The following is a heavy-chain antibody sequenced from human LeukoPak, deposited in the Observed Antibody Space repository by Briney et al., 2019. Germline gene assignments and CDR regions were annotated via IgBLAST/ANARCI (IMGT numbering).Heavy chain of an antibody. V-gene: IGHV4-30-2*03. J-gene: IGHJ3*02. Sequence: KPSETLSLTCTVSGGSISSGGYYWSWLRQPPGKGLEWIGYIYHSGSTYYNPSLKSRVTMPVDTSKNQFSLKLNSVTAADTAVYYCARHFRREILIGSAFDIWGQGTMVTVSS. CDR1: GGSISSGGYY. CDR2: IYHSGST. D-gene: IGHD1-26*01. CDR3: ARHFRREILIGSAFDI.